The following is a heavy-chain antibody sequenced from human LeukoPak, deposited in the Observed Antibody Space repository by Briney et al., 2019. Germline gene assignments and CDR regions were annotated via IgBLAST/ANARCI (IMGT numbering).Heavy chain of an antibody. Sequence: SETLSLTCTVSGGSMSSYYWSWIRQSPGKGLEWIGYIYYSVITNYNPSLKSRVTISVDTSKNQFSLKVTSVTAADTAVYYCARLRRWFDPWGQGTLVTVSS. V-gene: IGHV4-59*08. CDR1: GGSMSSYY. J-gene: IGHJ5*02. CDR2: IYYSVIT. CDR3: ARLRRWFDP.